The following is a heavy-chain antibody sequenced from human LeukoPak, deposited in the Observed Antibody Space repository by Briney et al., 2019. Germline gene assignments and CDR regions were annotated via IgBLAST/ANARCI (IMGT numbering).Heavy chain of an antibody. D-gene: IGHD4-17*01. V-gene: IGHV3-53*01. CDR2: LYPAGDT. CDR3: ARVHFPYGGFDY. J-gene: IGHJ4*02. Sequence: PGGSLRLSCAASGITVSDNYMSWVRQTPGKGLEWVSTLYPAGDTYFADSVRGRFTISRDISKNTVYLQMGSLRAEGTAVYFCARVHFPYGGFDYWGQGALVTVSS. CDR1: GITVSDNY.